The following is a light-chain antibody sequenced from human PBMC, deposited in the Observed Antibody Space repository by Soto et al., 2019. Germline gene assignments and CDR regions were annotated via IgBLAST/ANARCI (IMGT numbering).Light chain of an antibody. V-gene: IGKV1-5*01. CDR1: QSISSY. CDR3: QQYNSYWT. Sequence: DIQMTPSPSSLSASVGDRVTITCRASQSISSYLNWYQQTPGKAPKLLIYDASSLESGVPSRFSGSGSGTEFTLTISSLQPDDFATYYCQQYNSYWTFGQGTKVDIK. J-gene: IGKJ1*01. CDR2: DAS.